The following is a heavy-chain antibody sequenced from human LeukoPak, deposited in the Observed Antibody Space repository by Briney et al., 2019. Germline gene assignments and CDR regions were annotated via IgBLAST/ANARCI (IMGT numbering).Heavy chain of an antibody. D-gene: IGHD3-10*01. V-gene: IGHV3-23*01. CDR3: AAAAHYYGSGSYYADWYFDL. CDR2: ISGYST. CDR1: GFTFSSYA. J-gene: IGHJ2*01. Sequence: GGSLRLSCAASGFTFSSYAMSWVRQAPGKGLEWVSLISGYSTYYADSVKGRFTISRDNSKNTLYLQMNSLRAEDTAVYYCAAAAHYYGSGSYYADWYFDLWGRGTLVTVSS.